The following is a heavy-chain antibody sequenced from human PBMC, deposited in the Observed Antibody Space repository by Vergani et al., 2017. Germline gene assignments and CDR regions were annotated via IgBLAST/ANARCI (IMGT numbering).Heavy chain of an antibody. CDR2: ISVYNGET. D-gene: IGHD3-22*01. CDR1: GYTFRNYG. V-gene: IGHV1-18*04. J-gene: IGHJ4*02. CDR3: ASDRGNSGYYNFDY. Sequence: QVQLVQSGAEVKKPGASVKVSCEGSGYTFRNYGISWVRQAPGEGLEWLGWISVYNGETKFAQKFQGRVTLTRDTSTDTAYMVMGSLRSDDTAVYYCASDRGNSGYYNFDYWGQGTLVTVSS.